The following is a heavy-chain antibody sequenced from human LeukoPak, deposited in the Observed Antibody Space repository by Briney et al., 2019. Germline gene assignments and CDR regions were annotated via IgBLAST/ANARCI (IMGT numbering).Heavy chain of an antibody. J-gene: IGHJ4*02. V-gene: IGHV3-23*01. CDR2: ISASGASP. CDR3: VKRAVAGTYYFDY. Sequence: GGSLRLSCAASGFTFSNYEMNWVRQAPGKGLEWVSVISASGASPYYADSVKGRFTISRDNSKNTLYLQMNSLRAEDTAVYYCVKRAVAGTYYFDYWGQGTLVTVSS. CDR1: GFTFSNYE. D-gene: IGHD6-19*01.